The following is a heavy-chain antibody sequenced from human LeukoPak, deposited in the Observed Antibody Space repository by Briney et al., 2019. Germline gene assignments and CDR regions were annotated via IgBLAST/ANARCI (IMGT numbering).Heavy chain of an antibody. D-gene: IGHD4-23*01. CDR2: ISSSGSTI. J-gene: IGHJ5*02. CDR1: GFTFSSYE. Sequence: QPGGSLRLSCAASGFTFSSYEMNWVRQAPGKGLEGVSYISSSGSTIYYADSVKGRFTISRDNAKNSLYLQMNSLRAEDTAVYYCARDGYGGNTDWFDPWGQGTLVTVSS. V-gene: IGHV3-48*03. CDR3: ARDGYGGNTDWFDP.